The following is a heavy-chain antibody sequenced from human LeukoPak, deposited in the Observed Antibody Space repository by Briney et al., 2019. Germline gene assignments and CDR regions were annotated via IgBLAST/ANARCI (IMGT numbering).Heavy chain of an antibody. D-gene: IGHD5-18*01. CDR2: VNTDGNTA. J-gene: IGHJ4*02. CDR1: GFTFSRYW. CDR3: ARAPLYSPVDY. Sequence: GGSLRLSCAVSGFTFSRYWMHWVRQAPGKGVVWVSRVNTDGNTANYADSVKGRFTVSRDNAKNTLYLQMNSLRAEDTAVYFCARAPLYSPVDYWGQGTLVTVSS. V-gene: IGHV3-74*01.